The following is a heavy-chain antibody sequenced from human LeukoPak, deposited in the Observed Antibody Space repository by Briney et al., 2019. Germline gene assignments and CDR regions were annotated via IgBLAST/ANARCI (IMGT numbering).Heavy chain of an antibody. CDR2: INPNNRDT. J-gene: IGHJ4*02. Sequence: ASVKVSCKTSGYTFTAYYIHWVRQAPGQGLEWMGWINPNNRDTDYAQKFQGRLTISRDPSISTAYMELSRLTSDDTAVYYCARVRYRLAETYIDYWGQGTLVTVSS. CDR1: GYTFTAYY. CDR3: ARVRYRLAETYIDY. V-gene: IGHV1-2*02. D-gene: IGHD3-16*01.